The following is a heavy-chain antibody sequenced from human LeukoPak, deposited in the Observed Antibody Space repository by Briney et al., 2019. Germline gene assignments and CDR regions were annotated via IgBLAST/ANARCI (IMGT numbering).Heavy chain of an antibody. J-gene: IGHJ3*01. V-gene: IGHV4-4*07. Sequence: SETLSLTCTVSGGSISSYYWRWIRQPAGKGLEWIGRIYTSGSTNYNPSLKSRVTMSVDTSKNQFSLKLSSVTAADTAVYYCARGFGSGWYHAFDLWGQGTMVTVSS. D-gene: IGHD6-19*01. CDR3: ARGFGSGWYHAFDL. CDR2: IYTSGST. CDR1: GGSISSYY.